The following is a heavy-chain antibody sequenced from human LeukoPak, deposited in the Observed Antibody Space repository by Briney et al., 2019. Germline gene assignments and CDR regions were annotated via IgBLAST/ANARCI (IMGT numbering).Heavy chain of an antibody. V-gene: IGHV5-51*01. D-gene: IGHD4-17*01. CDR2: IYPGDSDT. CDR1: GYSFSTYW. J-gene: IGHJ6*02. Sequence: GESLKISCKGSGYSFSTYWIAWVRQMPGKGLEWMGIIYPGDSDTRYSPSFQDQVTISADKSITTAYLQWSSLKASDSAMYYCARHDPANGDYVGGYYYGMDVWGQGTTVTVSS. CDR3: ARHDPANGDYVGGYYYGMDV.